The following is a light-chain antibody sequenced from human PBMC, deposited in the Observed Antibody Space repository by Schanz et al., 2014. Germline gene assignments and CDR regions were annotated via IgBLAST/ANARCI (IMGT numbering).Light chain of an antibody. CDR1: TGAVTSAHY. V-gene: IGLV7-46*01. CDR3: LLSYSGARV. Sequence: QAVVTQEPSLTVSPGGTVTLTCDSSTGAVTSAHYPYWFQQKPGQAPRTLISDTSNRHSWTPARFSGSLLGDKAALTLSGAQPEDEAEYYCLLSYSGARVFGGGTKVTVL. CDR2: DTS. J-gene: IGLJ3*02.